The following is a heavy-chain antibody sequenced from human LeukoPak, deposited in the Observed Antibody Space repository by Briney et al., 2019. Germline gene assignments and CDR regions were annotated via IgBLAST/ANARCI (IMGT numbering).Heavy chain of an antibody. Sequence: QRGGSLRLSCATSGFTFSSYTMNWVRQAPGKGLEWVSTISDASRDTHYADSVRGRFTISRDDSLNTLYLQLSSLRAEDTAIYYCVTRLQHHFDYWGQGTQVTVSS. D-gene: IGHD4-11*01. CDR3: VTRLQHHFDY. CDR2: ISDASRDT. V-gene: IGHV3-23*01. CDR1: GFTFSSYT. J-gene: IGHJ4*02.